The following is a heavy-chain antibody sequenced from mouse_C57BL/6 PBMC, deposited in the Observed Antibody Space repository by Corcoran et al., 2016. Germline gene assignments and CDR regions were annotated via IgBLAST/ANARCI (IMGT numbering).Heavy chain of an antibody. Sequence: EVQLQQSGPVLVKPGASVKMSCKASGYTFTDYYMNWVKQSHGKSLEWIGVINPYNGGTSYNQKFKGKATLTVDKSSSTAYMELNSLTSEDSAVYYCARGTVTGNYFDYWGQGTTLTVSS. CDR3: ARGTVTGNYFDY. D-gene: IGHD2-13*01. CDR1: GYTFTDYY. J-gene: IGHJ2*01. CDR2: INPYNGGT. V-gene: IGHV1-19*01.